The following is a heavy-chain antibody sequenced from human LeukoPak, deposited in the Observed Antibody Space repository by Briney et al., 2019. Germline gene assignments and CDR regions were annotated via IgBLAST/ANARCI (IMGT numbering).Heavy chain of an antibody. V-gene: IGHV4-38-2*02. CDR3: ASRDYTSSPSKIDY. CDR2: IYYSGST. D-gene: IGHD6-6*01. CDR1: GYSISSGYY. J-gene: IGHJ4*02. Sequence: SETLSLTCTVSGYSISSGYYWGWIRQPPGKGLEWIATIYYSGSTYYNPSLKSRVTISVDTSKNQFSLKLGSVTAADTAIYYCASRDYTSSPSKIDYWGQGTLVTVSS.